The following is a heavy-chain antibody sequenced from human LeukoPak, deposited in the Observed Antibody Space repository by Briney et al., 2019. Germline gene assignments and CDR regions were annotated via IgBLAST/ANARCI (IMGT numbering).Heavy chain of an antibody. CDR1: GGSISSYY. V-gene: IGHV4-59*01. D-gene: IGHD2-2*01. CDR2: IYYSGST. J-gene: IGHJ4*02. CDR3: ARETGSTSLDY. Sequence: SETLSLTCTVSGGSISSYYWSWIWQPPGKGLEWIGYIYYSGSTNYNPSLKSRVTISVDTSKNQFSLKLSSVTAADTAVYYCARETGSTSLDYWGQGTLVTVSS.